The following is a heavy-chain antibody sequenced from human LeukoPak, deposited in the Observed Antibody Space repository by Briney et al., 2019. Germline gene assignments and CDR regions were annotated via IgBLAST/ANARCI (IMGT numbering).Heavy chain of an antibody. V-gene: IGHV3-74*01. D-gene: IGHD3-10*01. Sequence: GGSLRLSCAASGFTFSRYWMHWVRQAPGKGLVWVSRISPDGSRTTYADSVRGRFTISRDNAKNTVYLQMNSLRAEDTAVYYCARVALGSYNWFDPWGQGTLVTVSS. J-gene: IGHJ5*02. CDR2: ISPDGSRT. CDR1: GFTFSRYW. CDR3: ARVALGSYNWFDP.